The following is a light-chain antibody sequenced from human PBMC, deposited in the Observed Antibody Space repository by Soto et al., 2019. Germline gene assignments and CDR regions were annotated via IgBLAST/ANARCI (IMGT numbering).Light chain of an antibody. J-gene: IGLJ1*01. Sequence: QSVLTQPASVSGSPGQSGTISCTGTSIDVGSYNLVSWYQQHPAKAPQLMIYEVNERPAGVSNRFSGSKSGNTASLTISGLQAEDEADYYCCSFARSRILFGTGTKVTVL. CDR1: SIDVGSYNL. V-gene: IGLV2-23*02. CDR2: EVN. CDR3: CSFARSRIL.